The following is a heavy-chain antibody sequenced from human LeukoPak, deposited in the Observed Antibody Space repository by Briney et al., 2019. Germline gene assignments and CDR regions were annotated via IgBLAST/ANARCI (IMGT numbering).Heavy chain of an antibody. D-gene: IGHD3-22*01. CDR1: GFTFNTYT. CDR3: ARGPTYYESSGQVPFDY. V-gene: IGHV3-48*01. J-gene: IGHJ4*02. Sequence: GGSLRLSCAASGFTFNTYTMNWVRQAPGKGLEWVSYISGSSGIIDYADSVRGRFTISRDNAKNSLYLQMNSLRAEDTAVYYCARGPTYYESSGQVPFDYWGQGTLVTVSS. CDR2: ISGSSGII.